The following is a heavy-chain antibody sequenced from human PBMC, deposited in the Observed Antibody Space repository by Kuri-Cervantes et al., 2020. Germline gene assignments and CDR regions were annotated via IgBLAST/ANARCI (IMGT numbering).Heavy chain of an antibody. Sequence: SVKVSCKASGGTFSSYAISWVRQAPGQGLEWMGGIIPIFGTANYAQKFQGRVTITADKSTSTAYMELSSLRSEDTAVYFCARTIMGATFDYWGQGTLVTVSS. CDR3: ARTIMGATFDY. CDR1: GGTFSSYA. J-gene: IGHJ4*02. CDR2: IIPIFGTA. D-gene: IGHD1-26*01. V-gene: IGHV1-69*06.